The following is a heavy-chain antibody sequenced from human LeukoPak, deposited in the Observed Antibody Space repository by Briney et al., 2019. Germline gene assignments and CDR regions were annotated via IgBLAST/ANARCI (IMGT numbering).Heavy chain of an antibody. V-gene: IGHV3-21*01. CDR1: GFTFSSYS. CDR3: ARDPLPYCSSTSCYSRGWFDP. J-gene: IGHJ5*02. CDR2: ISSSSSYI. D-gene: IGHD2-2*01. Sequence: GGSLRLSCAASGFTFSSYSMNWVRQAPGKGLEWVSSISSSSSYIYYADSVKGRFTISRDNAKNSLYLQMNSLRAEDTAVYCCARDPLPYCSSTSCYSRGWFDPWGQGTLVTVSS.